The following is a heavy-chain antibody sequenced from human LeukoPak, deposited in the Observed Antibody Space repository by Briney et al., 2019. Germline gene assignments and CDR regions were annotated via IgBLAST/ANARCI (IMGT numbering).Heavy chain of an antibody. Sequence: HSGGSLRLSCAASGFTFSSYEMNWVRQAPGKGLEWVSQISSSGGTKYYADSVKGRFTISRDNAKNSVYLQMNTLRAEDTAVYYCARGDTVMVTAVAGTGVDLDYWGQGTLVTVSS. CDR3: ARGDTVMVTAVAGTGVDLDY. CDR1: GFTFSSYE. J-gene: IGHJ4*02. D-gene: IGHD6-19*01. CDR2: ISSSGGTK. V-gene: IGHV3-48*03.